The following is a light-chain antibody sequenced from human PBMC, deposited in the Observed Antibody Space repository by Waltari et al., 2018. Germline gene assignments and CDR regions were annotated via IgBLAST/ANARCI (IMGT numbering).Light chain of an antibody. CDR3: QQYYGPPYN. V-gene: IGKV4-1*01. Sequence: DIMMTQSPDVLAVSLGERASIKCKSSHSVLDYFNNKDSLAWYQQKAGQPPRLLIHWASTRETGVPDRFSGSGSGTDFTLTISSLQAEDAALYYCQQYYGPPYNFGQG. CDR2: WAS. J-gene: IGKJ2*01. CDR1: HSVLDYFNNKDS.